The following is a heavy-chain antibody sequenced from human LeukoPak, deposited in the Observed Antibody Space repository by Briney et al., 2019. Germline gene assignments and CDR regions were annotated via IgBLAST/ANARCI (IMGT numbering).Heavy chain of an antibody. Sequence: GGSLRLSCAASGFTFRSYGMHWVRQAPGKGLEWVAVIWYDGSNKYYADSVKGRFTISRDNSKNTLYLQMNSLRAEDTAVYYCAREYSSGWYSYYYYGMDVWGQGTTVTVSS. CDR2: IWYDGSNK. D-gene: IGHD6-19*01. CDR3: AREYSSGWYSYYYYGMDV. V-gene: IGHV3-33*01. J-gene: IGHJ6*02. CDR1: GFTFRSYG.